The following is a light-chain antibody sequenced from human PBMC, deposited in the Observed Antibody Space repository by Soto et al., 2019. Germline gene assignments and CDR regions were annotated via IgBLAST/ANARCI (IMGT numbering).Light chain of an antibody. V-gene: IGLV2-14*01. J-gene: IGLJ1*01. Sequence: ALTQPASVSRSPGQSITISCTGTSRDSGTYNYVSWYQPHPGKAPKLMIYGATNRPSGISDRFSGSKSGNTASLIISAVQAEDEADYFCASYTSSSALIVGTGTKLTVL. CDR3: ASYTSSSALI. CDR2: GAT. CDR1: SRDSGTYNY.